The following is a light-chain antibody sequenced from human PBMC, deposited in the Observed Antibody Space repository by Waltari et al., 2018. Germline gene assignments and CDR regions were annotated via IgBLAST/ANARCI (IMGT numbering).Light chain of an antibody. CDR1: QSIGTW. CDR2: KAS. V-gene: IGKV1-5*03. J-gene: IGKJ2*01. Sequence: DIQMTQSPSTLSASVGDRITITCRASQSIGTWLAWYQQKPGKAPKLLIYKASNLESGVPSRFSGSGSGTEFTLTISSLQPDDFATYYCQQYNSYHTFGQGTKLEIK. CDR3: QQYNSYHT.